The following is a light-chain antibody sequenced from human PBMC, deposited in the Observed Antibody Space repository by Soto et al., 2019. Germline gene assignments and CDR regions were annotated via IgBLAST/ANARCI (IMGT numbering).Light chain of an antibody. CDR3: QKYNSEWLS. V-gene: IGKV1-27*01. J-gene: IGKJ1*01. CDR2: AAS. Sequence: DIQMTQSPSSLSASVGDRVTITCRASQGISNYLAGYQQKPGKVPKLLIYAASTLQSGVPSRFSGSGSGTDFTLTIRSLQPEVVATYYCQKYNSEWLSFGQGTPVEIK. CDR1: QGISNY.